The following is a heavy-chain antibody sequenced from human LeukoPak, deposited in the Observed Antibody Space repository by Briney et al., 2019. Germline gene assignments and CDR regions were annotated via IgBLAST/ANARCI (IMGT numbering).Heavy chain of an antibody. V-gene: IGHV3-48*03. CDR1: GFTFSTYE. CDR2: ISSSGSTI. J-gene: IGHJ4*02. Sequence: PGGSLRLSCAASGFTFSTYEMNWVRQAPGKGLEWVSYISSSGSTINYADSVKGRFTISRDNAKNSLYLQMNSLRAEDTAVYYCARTPQTATTFDYWGQGALVPVSS. CDR3: ARTPQTATTFDY. D-gene: IGHD6-25*01.